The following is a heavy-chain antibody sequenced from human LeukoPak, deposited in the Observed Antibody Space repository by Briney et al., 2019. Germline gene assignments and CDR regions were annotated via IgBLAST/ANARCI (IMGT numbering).Heavy chain of an antibody. Sequence: GESLKISCKGSGYSFTSYWIGWVRQMPGKGLEWMGIIYPGDSDTRYSPSFQGQVTISADKSISTAYLQWSSLKASDTAMYYCARPDGACSGGSCYYYYWGQGTLVTVSS. V-gene: IGHV5-51*01. CDR2: IYPGDSDT. J-gene: IGHJ4*02. D-gene: IGHD2-15*01. CDR3: ARPDGACSGGSCYYYY. CDR1: GYSFTSYW.